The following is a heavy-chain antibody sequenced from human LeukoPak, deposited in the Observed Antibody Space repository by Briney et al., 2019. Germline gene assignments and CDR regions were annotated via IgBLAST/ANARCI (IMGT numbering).Heavy chain of an antibody. V-gene: IGHV3-21*01. CDR2: ISSSSSYI. CDR1: GFTFSSYG. CDR3: ARSAQAAA. Sequence: GGPLRLSCAASGFTFSSYGMHWVRQAPGKGLEWVSSISSSSSYIYYADSVKGRFTISRDNAKNSLYLQMNSLRAEDTAVYYCARSAQAAAWGQGTLVTVSS. D-gene: IGHD2-15*01. J-gene: IGHJ5*02.